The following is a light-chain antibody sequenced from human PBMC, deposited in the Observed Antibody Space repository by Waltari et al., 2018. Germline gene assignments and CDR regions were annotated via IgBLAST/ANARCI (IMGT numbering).Light chain of an antibody. CDR3: CSFTSSSTYV. V-gene: IGLV2-23*02. CDR2: EVN. Sequence: QSALTQPASVSASPGQSITVSCSGSISDIGLFKVVSWFQQYPGKPPRLKISEVNKRPPGISDRFSATKSGNVASLTISGLQADDEADYYCCSFTSSSTYVFGSGTTVTVL. J-gene: IGLJ1*01. CDR1: ISDIGLFKV.